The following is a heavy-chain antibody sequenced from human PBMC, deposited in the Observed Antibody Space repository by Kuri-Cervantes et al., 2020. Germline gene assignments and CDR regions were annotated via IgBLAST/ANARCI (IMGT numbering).Heavy chain of an antibody. CDR3: ARIGPPSNYYDSSGYPF. Sequence: SETLSLTCAVYGGSFSGYYWSWIRQPPGKGLEWIGEINHSGSTYYNPSLKSRVTISVGTSKNQFSLKLSSVTAADTAVYYCARIGPPSNYYDSSGYPFWGQGTMVTVSS. J-gene: IGHJ4*02. CDR2: INHSGST. V-gene: IGHV4-34*01. D-gene: IGHD3-22*01. CDR1: GGSFSGYY.